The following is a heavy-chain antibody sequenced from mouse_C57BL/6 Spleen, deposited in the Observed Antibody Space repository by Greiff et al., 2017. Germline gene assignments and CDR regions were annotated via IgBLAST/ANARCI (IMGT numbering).Heavy chain of an antibody. V-gene: IGHV1-66*01. J-gene: IGHJ3*01. CDR2: IYPGSGNT. CDR3: AREGGNYFAY. CDR1: GYSFTSYY. Sequence: VQLQQSGPELVKPGASVKISCKASGYSFTSYYIHWVKQRPGQGLEWIGWIYPGSGNTKYNEKFKGKATLTADTSSSTAYMQLSSLTSEDSAVYYCAREGGNYFAYWGQGTLVTVSA. D-gene: IGHD2-1*01.